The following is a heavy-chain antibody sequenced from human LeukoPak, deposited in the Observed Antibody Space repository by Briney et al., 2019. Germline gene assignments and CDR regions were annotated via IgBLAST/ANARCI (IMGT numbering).Heavy chain of an antibody. CDR2: IIPIFGTA. J-gene: IGHJ4*02. Sequence: GASVKVSCKASGGTFSSYAISWVRQAPGQGLEWMGGIIPIFGTANYAQKFQGRVTITADESTSTAYMELSSLRSEDTAVYYCARVLGDGYNKYYFDYWGQGTLVTVSS. CDR1: GGTFSSYA. V-gene: IGHV1-69*13. CDR3: ARVLGDGYNKYYFDY. D-gene: IGHD5-24*01.